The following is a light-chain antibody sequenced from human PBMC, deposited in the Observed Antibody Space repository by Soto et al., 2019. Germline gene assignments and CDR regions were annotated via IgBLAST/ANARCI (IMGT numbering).Light chain of an antibody. CDR2: AAS. V-gene: IGKV1-39*01. CDR3: QQSYSAPVT. Sequence: DIPMTQSPSSLSASVGDRVTITCRASQSITNFLNWYQQKPGKAPQLLIYAASSLQSGVPARFSGGGSGTDFTLTINSLQPEDFATYYCQQSYSAPVTFDGGTKVE. CDR1: QSITNF. J-gene: IGKJ4*01.